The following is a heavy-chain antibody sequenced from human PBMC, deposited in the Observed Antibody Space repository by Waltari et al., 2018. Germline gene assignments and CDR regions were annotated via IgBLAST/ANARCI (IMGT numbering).Heavy chain of an antibody. V-gene: IGHV4-38-2*01. Sequence: QVQLQESGPGLVKPSETLSLTCAVSGYSISSGYYWGWIRQPPGKGLEWIGSSYHSGSTCHNPTLKSRGTISVDTSKNQFSLKLSSVTAADTAVYYCAGGLGTTGTTSRAFDIWGQGTMVTVSS. CDR2: SYHSGST. CDR3: AGGLGTTGTTSRAFDI. D-gene: IGHD1-1*01. J-gene: IGHJ3*02. CDR1: GYSISSGYY.